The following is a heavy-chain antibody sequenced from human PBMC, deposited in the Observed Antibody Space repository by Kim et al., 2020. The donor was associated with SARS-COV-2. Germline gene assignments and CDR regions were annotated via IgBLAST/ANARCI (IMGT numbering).Heavy chain of an antibody. CDR3: ARVVAAAGFSYYYGMDV. CDR1: GFTFSSYS. V-gene: IGHV3-21*01. D-gene: IGHD6-13*01. CDR2: ISSSSSYI. J-gene: IGHJ6*02. Sequence: GGSLRLSCAASGFTFSSYSMNWVRQAPGKGLEWVSSISSSSSYIYYADSVKGRFTISRDNATNSLYLQMNSLRAEDTAVYYCARVVAAAGFSYYYGMDVWGQGTTGTVSS.